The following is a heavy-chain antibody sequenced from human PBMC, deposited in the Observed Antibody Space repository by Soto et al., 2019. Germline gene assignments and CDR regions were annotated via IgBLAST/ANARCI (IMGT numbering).Heavy chain of an antibody. J-gene: IGHJ3*02. CDR3: ARPNYDIFTGLSGFDI. CDR1: GDSITSGNYY. CDR2: IHHSGNT. Sequence: QVQLQESGPGLVKPSQTLSLTCIVSGDSITSGNYYWSWIRQHPGKGLEWIGYIHHSGNTYYIPSLNSRRSLSMDTSKNQFSLQLSSVTAADTALYYCARPNYDIFTGLSGFDIWGQGTMVTVSS. V-gene: IGHV4-31*03. D-gene: IGHD3-9*01.